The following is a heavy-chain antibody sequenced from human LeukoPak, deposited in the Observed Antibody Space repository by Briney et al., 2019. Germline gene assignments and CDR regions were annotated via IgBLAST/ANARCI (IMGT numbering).Heavy chain of an antibody. V-gene: IGHV3-66*01. CDR3: ARKGFMVRGVIKGLYYGMDV. CDR1: GFTVSSNY. D-gene: IGHD3-10*01. Sequence: GGSLRLSCAASGFTVSSNYMSWVRQAPGKGLEWVSVIYSGGSTYYADSVKGRFTISRDNSKNTLYLQMNSLRAEDTAVYYCARKGFMVRGVIKGLYYGMDVWGQGTTVTVSS. CDR2: IYSGGST. J-gene: IGHJ6*02.